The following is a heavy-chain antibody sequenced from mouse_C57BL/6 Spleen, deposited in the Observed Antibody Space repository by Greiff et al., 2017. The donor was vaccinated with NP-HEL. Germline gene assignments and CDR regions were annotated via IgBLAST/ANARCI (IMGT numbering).Heavy chain of an antibody. Sequence: EVQLQQSGPELVKPGASVKISCKASGYTFTDYYMNWVKQSHGKSLEWIGDINPNNGGTSYNQKFKGKATLTVDKSSSTAYMELRSLTSEDSAVYYCASCEYYGSNWYFDVWGTGTTVTVSS. D-gene: IGHD1-1*01. CDR3: ASCEYYGSNWYFDV. J-gene: IGHJ1*03. V-gene: IGHV1-26*01. CDR1: GYTFTDYY. CDR2: INPNNGGT.